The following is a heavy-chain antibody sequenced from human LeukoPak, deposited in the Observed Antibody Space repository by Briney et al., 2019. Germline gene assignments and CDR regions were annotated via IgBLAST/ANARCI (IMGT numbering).Heavy chain of an antibody. CDR2: ISSSSTK. V-gene: IGHV3-48*04. D-gene: IGHD3-10*02. CDR3: AELGITMIGGV. J-gene: IGHJ6*04. Sequence: GGSLRLSCAGSGFTFSSYNMNWVRQAPGKGLEWVSYISSSSTKYYADSVKGRFTISRDNAKNSLYLQMNSLRAEDTAVYYCAELGITMIGGVWGKGTTVTISS. CDR1: GFTFSSYN.